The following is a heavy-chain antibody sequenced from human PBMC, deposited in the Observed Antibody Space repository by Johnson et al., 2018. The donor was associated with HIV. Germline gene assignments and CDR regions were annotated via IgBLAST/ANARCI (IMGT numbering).Heavy chain of an antibody. CDR3: AKDIAPDCTGGVCYHAFDI. D-gene: IGHD2-8*02. Sequence: VQLVESGGDLVQPGRSLRLSCAASGLTVDDYAMHWVRQAPAKGLQWISGISWNSGIIDYADSVKGRFTVSRDNAKNSLYLQMNSLRAEDTALYYCAKDIAPDCTGGVCYHAFDIWCQGTMVTVSS. CDR1: GLTVDDYA. J-gene: IGHJ3*02. V-gene: IGHV3-9*01. CDR2: ISWNSGII.